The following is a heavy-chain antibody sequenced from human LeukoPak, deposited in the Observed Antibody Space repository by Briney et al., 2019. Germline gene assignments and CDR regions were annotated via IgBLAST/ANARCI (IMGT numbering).Heavy chain of an antibody. J-gene: IGHJ4*02. CDR3: ARGGSSWYADY. CDR2: INHSGST. V-gene: IGHV4-34*01. D-gene: IGHD6-13*01. Sequence: PSETLSLTCAVYGGSFSGYYWSWIRQPPGKGLEWIGEINHSGSTNYNPSLKSRVTMSVDTSNDQFSLKVSSVTAADTAVYYCARGGSSWYADYWGQGTLVTVSS. CDR1: GGSFSGYY.